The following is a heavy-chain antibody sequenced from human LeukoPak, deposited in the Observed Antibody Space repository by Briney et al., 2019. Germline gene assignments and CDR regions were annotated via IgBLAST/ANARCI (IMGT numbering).Heavy chain of an antibody. CDR3: ARYYSSSWYRDAFDI. CDR1: GGSISSSSYY. Sequence: SETLSLTCTVSGGSISSSSYYWGWIRQPPGKGLEWIGSIYYSGSTYYNPSLKSRVTISVDTSKNQFSLKLRSVTAADTAVYYCARYYSSSWYRDAFDIWGQGTMVTVSS. D-gene: IGHD6-13*01. J-gene: IGHJ3*02. CDR2: IYYSGST. V-gene: IGHV4-39*07.